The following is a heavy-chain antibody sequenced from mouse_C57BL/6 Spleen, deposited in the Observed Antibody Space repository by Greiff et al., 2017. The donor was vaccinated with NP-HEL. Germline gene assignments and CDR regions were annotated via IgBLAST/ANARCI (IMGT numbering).Heavy chain of an antibody. Sequence: EVKVVESGGGLVQPKGSLKLSCAASGFTFNTYAMHWVRQAPGKGLEWVARIRSKSSNYATYYADSVKDRFTISRDDSQSMLYLQMNNLKTEDTAMYYCVRGPITTEPATGAMDYWGQGTSVTVSS. CDR2: IRSKSSNYAT. J-gene: IGHJ4*01. CDR3: VRGPITTEPATGAMDY. D-gene: IGHD1-1*01. V-gene: IGHV10-3*01. CDR1: GFTFNTYA.